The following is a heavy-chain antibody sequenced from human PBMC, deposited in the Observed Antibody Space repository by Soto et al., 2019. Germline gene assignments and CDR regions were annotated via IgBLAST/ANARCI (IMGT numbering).Heavy chain of an antibody. J-gene: IGHJ4*02. Sequence: TGGSLRLSCAASGFTFSSYGMHWVRQAPGKGLEWVAVIWYDGSNRYYADSVKGRFTISRDNSKNTLYLQMNSLRAEDTAVYYCAGTLRYFDWLPLDYWGQGT. D-gene: IGHD3-9*01. V-gene: IGHV3-33*01. CDR3: AGTLRYFDWLPLDY. CDR1: GFTFSSYG. CDR2: IWYDGSNR.